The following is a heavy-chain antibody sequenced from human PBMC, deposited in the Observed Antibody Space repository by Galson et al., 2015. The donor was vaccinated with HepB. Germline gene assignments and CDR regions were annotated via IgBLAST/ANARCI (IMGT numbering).Heavy chain of an antibody. J-gene: IGHJ4*02. CDR1: GFTFSSYS. Sequence: SLRLSCAASGFTFSSYSMNWVRQAPGKGLEWVSSISSSSSYIYYADSVKGRFTISRDNAKNSLYLQMNSLRAEDTAVYYCNRAGGVTAMGGDYWGQGTLVTVSS. CDR3: NRAGGVTAMGGDY. CDR2: ISSSSSYI. D-gene: IGHD2-21*02. V-gene: IGHV3-21*01.